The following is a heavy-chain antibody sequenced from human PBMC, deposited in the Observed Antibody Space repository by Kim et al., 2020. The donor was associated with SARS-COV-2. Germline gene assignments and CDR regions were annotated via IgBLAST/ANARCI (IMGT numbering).Heavy chain of an antibody. CDR3: ARDGGWELLQATPWDAFDI. CDR2: ISAYNGNT. Sequence: ASVKVSCKASGYTFTSYGISWVRQAPGQGLEWMGWISAYNGNTNYAQKLQGRVTMTTDTSTSTAYMELRSLRSDDTAVYYCARDGGWELLQATPWDAFDIWGQGTMVTVSS. D-gene: IGHD1-26*01. J-gene: IGHJ3*02. V-gene: IGHV1-18*04. CDR1: GYTFTSYG.